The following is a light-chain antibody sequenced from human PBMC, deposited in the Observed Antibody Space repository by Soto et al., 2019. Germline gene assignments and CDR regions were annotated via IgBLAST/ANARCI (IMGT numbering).Light chain of an antibody. CDR1: QTISSW. CDR3: QQYNSFSLT. J-gene: IGKJ4*01. V-gene: IGKV1-5*03. CDR2: KTS. Sequence: DIQMTQSPSTLYASVGDRVTITCRASQTISSWLAWYQQKPGKAPKLLIYKTSNLQSGVPSRFSGSGSGTEFSLTISSLQPDDFATYYCQQYNSFSLTFGGGTRVEVK.